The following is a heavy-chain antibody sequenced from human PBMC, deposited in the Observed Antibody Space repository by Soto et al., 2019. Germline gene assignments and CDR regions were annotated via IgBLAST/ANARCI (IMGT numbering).Heavy chain of an antibody. CDR1: GLSISSGDW. J-gene: IGHJ4*02. CDR2: IHHSGST. CDR3: ARDQGSHPGD. V-gene: IGHV4-4*02. Sequence: QVQLQESGPGLVRPSGTVSLTCAVSGLSISSGDWWSWVCQPPGKGLEWIGEIHHSGSTNYNPSLKSRVTMSVVPSKDLFSLTLTSVTAADTAFYYCARDQGSHPGDWGQGTLVSVSS. D-gene: IGHD6-13*01.